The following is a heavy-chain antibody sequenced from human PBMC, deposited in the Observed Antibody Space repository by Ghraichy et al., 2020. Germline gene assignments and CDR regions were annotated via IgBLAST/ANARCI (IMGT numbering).Heavy chain of an antibody. CDR2: IYYSGST. V-gene: IGHV4-59*01. CDR3: AREDYGDYPSSINPARLFDL. J-gene: IGHJ2*01. D-gene: IGHD4-17*01. CDR1: GGSISSYY. Sequence: SETLSLTCTVSGGSISSYYWSWIRQPPGKGLEWIGYIYYSGSTNYNPSLKSRVTISVDTSKNQFSLKLSSVTAADTAVYYCAREDYGDYPSSINPARLFDLWGRGTLVTVSS.